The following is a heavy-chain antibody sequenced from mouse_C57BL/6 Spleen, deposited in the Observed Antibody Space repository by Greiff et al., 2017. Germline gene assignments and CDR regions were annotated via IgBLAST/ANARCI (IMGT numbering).Heavy chain of an antibody. D-gene: IGHD1-1*01. V-gene: IGHV1-80*01. CDR1: GYAFSSYW. CDR3: ARAGSSFYYAMDY. Sequence: QVQLQQSGAELVKPGASVKISCKASGYAFSSYWMNWVKQRPGKGLEWIGQIYPGDGDTNYNGKFKGKATLTADKSSSTAYMQLSSLNSEDSAVYFCARAGSSFYYAMDYWGQGTSVTVSS. CDR2: IYPGDGDT. J-gene: IGHJ4*01.